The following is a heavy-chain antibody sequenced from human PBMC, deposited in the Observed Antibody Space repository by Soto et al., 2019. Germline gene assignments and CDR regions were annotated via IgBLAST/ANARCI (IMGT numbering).Heavy chain of an antibody. CDR1: GGSISSGGYY. V-gene: IGHV4-31*03. Sequence: SETLSLTCTVSGGSISSGGYYWSWIRQHPGKGLEWIGYIYYSGSTHYNPSLKSRVTISVDTSKNQFSLKLSSVTAADTAVYYCARASIVVVVAAEYWFDPWGQGTLVTVSS. CDR3: ARASIVVVVAAEYWFDP. J-gene: IGHJ5*02. CDR2: IYYSGST. D-gene: IGHD2-15*01.